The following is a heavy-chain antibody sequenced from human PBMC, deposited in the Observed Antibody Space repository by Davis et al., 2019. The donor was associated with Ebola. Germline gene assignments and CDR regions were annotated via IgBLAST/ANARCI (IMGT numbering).Heavy chain of an antibody. V-gene: IGHV3-23*01. CDR3: AKVGSGWYLDY. J-gene: IGHJ4*02. CDR2: ISGSGGSI. CDR1: GFTFSSYA. D-gene: IGHD6-19*01. Sequence: GESLKISCAASGFTFSSYAMSWVRQAPGKGLEWVSAISGSGGSIYYADSVKGRFTISRDNSKNTLYLQMNSLRAEDTAVYYCAKVGSGWYLDYLGQGTLVTVSS.